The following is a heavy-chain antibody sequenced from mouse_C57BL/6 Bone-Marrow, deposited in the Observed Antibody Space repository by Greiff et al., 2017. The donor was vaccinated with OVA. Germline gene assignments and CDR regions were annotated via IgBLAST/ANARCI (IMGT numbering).Heavy chain of an antibody. D-gene: IGHD1-1*01. J-gene: IGHJ3*01. V-gene: IGHV5-4*03. CDR3: ARGYYYGSSYWFAY. CDR1: GFTFSSYA. CDR2: ISDGGSYT. Sequence: DVKLVESGGGLVKPGGSLKLSCAASGFTFSSYAMSWVRQTPEKRLEWVATISDGGSYTYYPDNVKGRFTISRDNAKNNLYLQMSHLKSEDTAMYYCARGYYYGSSYWFAYWGQGTLVTVSA.